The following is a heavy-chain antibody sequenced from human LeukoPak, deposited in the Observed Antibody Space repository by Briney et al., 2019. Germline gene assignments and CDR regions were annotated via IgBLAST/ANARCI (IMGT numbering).Heavy chain of an antibody. CDR1: GFPFSNAW. CDR2: IKSKTDCGTT. CDR3: ITRAN. Sequence: GGSLRLSCTASGFPFSNAWMNWVRQAPGKGLEWVGRIKSKTDCGTTDYAAPVKGRFTISRDDSENTVYLQMSSLQIEDTAVYYCITRANWGQGTLVTVSS. V-gene: IGHV3-15*01. J-gene: IGHJ4*02.